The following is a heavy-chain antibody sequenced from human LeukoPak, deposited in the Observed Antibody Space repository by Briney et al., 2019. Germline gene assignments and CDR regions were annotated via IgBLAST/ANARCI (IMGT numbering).Heavy chain of an antibody. CDR2: IDWDDDK. Sequence: SGPTLFKPTQTLTLTCTFSGFSLSTSGMGVHWIRHPPVKALEWLSPIDWDDDKYYSASLKTRLTISKDTSRNRVVLTMTNMDPVDTATYYCVRIWAGPDYFDYWGQGTLVTVSS. CDR3: VRIWAGPDYFDY. J-gene: IGHJ4*02. V-gene: IGHV2-70*01. CDR1: GFSLSTSGMG.